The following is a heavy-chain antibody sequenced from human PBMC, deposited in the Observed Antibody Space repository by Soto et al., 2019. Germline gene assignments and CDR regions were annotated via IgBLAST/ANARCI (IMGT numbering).Heavy chain of an antibody. Sequence: PGGSLRLSCAASGFTFSSYAMSWVRQAPGRGLEWVSTISGSGGLTYYADSVKGRFTISIDNSKNTLFLQMNSLRAEDTAVYYCARAYSSVWPFQHWGQGTLVTVSS. CDR2: ISGSGGLT. D-gene: IGHD6-19*01. J-gene: IGHJ1*01. CDR1: GFTFSSYA. V-gene: IGHV3-23*01. CDR3: ARAYSSVWPFQH.